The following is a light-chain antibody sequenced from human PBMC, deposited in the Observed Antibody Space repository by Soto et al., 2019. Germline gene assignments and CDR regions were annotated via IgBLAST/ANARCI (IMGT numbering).Light chain of an antibody. CDR3: QQYNTYST. CDR1: QSVGKN. CDR2: DAS. J-gene: IGKJ5*01. Sequence: ETVLTQSPATLSVSPGDRATPSCRASQSVGKNLAWYQQKPGQAPRLLIHDASTRATGIPDRFSGSGSGTEFTLTISSLQSEDFATYYCQQYNTYSTFGQGTRLEIK. V-gene: IGKV3-15*01.